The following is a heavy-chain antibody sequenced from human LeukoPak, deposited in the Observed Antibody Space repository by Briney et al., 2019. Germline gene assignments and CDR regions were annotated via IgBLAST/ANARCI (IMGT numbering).Heavy chain of an antibody. V-gene: IGHV3-30*02. CDR3: AKDLRSRIAAAGAPDY. CDR2: IRYDGGNQ. J-gene: IGHJ4*02. CDR1: GFTFSSYG. Sequence: GGSLRLSCAASGFTFSSYGMHWVRQTPGKGLECVAFIRYDGGNQYYTDSVKGRFTISRDNSRNTIYLQMNSLRAEDTAVYYCAKDLRSRIAAAGAPDYWGQGTLVTVSS. D-gene: IGHD6-13*01.